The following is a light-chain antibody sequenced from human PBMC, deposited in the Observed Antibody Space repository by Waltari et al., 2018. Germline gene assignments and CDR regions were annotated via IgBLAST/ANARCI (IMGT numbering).Light chain of an antibody. Sequence: QSVLTQPPSASGTPGQSVTISCSGSSSNIGSNPANWYQQPPGTAPKLLIYINHQRPSGVPDRFSASKAGTSASLAISGLQSGDGADFYCAAWDDSLNAWVFGGGTKLTVL. CDR3: AAWDDSLNAWV. J-gene: IGLJ3*02. CDR2: INH. V-gene: IGLV1-44*01. CDR1: SSNIGSNP.